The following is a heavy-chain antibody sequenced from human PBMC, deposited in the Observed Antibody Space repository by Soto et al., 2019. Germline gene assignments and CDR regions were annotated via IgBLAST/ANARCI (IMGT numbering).Heavy chain of an antibody. CDR2: INVYNGNT. CDR3: ARDTSRGEYDY. J-gene: IGHJ4*02. CDR1: GHTFTSYG. Sequence: GASVKVSCKASGHTFTSYGISWVRHAPGQGLEWMGWINVYNGNTNYAQKLQGRVTMTTDTSTSTAYLDLRSLRSDDTAVYFCARDTSRGEYDYWGQGTLVTAPQ. V-gene: IGHV1-18*01. D-gene: IGHD3-10*01.